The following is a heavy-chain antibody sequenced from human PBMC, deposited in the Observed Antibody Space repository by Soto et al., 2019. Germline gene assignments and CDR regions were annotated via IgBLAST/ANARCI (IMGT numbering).Heavy chain of an antibody. CDR2: IIPIFGTA. V-gene: IGHV1-69*13. CDR3: ARAYYYDSSGYYYDY. Sequence: GASVKVSCKASGGTFSSYAISWVRQAPGQGLEWMGGIIPIFGTANYAQKFQGRVTITADESTSTAYMELSSLRSEDTAVYYCARAYYYDSSGYYYDYWGQGTLVTVSS. D-gene: IGHD3-22*01. J-gene: IGHJ4*02. CDR1: GGTFSSYA.